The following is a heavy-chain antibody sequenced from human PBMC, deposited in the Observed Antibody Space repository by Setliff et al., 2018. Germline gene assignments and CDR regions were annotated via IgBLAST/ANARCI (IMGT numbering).Heavy chain of an antibody. CDR3: ARQPSSGAYYNPRPYYFDY. Sequence: KPSETLSLTCTVSGDSISGDYWNWIRQPPGKGLEWIGFIHYSGSTNYNPSLKSRVTISLDTPKNQFSLRLSSVTAADTAVYYCARQPSSGAYYNPRPYYFDYWGQGTLVTVSS. CDR1: GDSISGDY. CDR2: IHYSGST. J-gene: IGHJ4*02. D-gene: IGHD3-10*01. V-gene: IGHV4-59*01.